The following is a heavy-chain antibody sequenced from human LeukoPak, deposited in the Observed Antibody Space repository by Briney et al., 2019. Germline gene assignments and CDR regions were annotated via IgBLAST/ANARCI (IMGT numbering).Heavy chain of an antibody. V-gene: IGHV4-59*01. Sequence: SETLSLTCNVSGVSISGYHWSWIRQPPGKGLEWLGYIYYSGSSNYNPSLKSRVTISVDTSKNQFSLKLSSVTAADTAVYYCARVPRSYYYYYYMDVWGKGTTVTVSS. J-gene: IGHJ6*03. CDR2: IYYSGSS. CDR1: GVSISGYH. CDR3: ARVPRSYYYYYYMDV.